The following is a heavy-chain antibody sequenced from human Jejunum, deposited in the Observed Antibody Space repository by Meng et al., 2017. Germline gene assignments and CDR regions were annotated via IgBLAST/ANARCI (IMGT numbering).Heavy chain of an antibody. CDR3: ARGGYYSFDY. Sequence: QVQMRDSGTGLVKPSETLSPPCAVSGGSIVSVDWWTWVRQSPGKRLEWIGEIYHSGSTNYNPSLKSRVTISVDKSKNQFSLKLTSVTAADTAVYYCARGGYYSFDYWGQGTLVTVSS. CDR2: IYHSGST. V-gene: IGHV4-4*02. CDR1: GGSIVSVDW. J-gene: IGHJ4*02. D-gene: IGHD5-18*01.